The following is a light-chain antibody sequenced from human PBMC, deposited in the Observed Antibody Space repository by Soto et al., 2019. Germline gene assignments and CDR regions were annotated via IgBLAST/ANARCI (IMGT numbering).Light chain of an antibody. J-gene: IGLJ3*02. V-gene: IGLV1-44*01. CDR1: TSNIGSNT. CDR3: AAWDDSLMGLV. CDR2: TNN. Sequence: QSVLTQPPSTSGTPGQRVTISCSGTTSNIGSNTVNWYQHLPGTAPKLLIYTNNQRPSGVPDRLSGSKSGTSASLAISGLHSEDDALYYCAAWDDSLMGLVFGGGTQLTVL.